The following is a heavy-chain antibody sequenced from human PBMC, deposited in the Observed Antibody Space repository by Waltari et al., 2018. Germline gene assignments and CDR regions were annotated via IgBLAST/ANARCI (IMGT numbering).Heavy chain of an antibody. CDR1: GDSISSSTYY. D-gene: IGHD5-18*01. CDR3: ARHGYSTGWPLRRKFDY. CDR2: VVYSGRT. J-gene: IGHJ4*02. V-gene: IGHV4-39*01. Sequence: QLQMQESGPGLVKPSETLSLTCIVSGDSISSSTYYWGWIRQPPGKGLELLGTVVYSGRTFYNSSLKSRVTISADTSKNQFSLKLSSVTAADTATYYCARHGYSTGWPLRRKFDYWGQGALVTVSS.